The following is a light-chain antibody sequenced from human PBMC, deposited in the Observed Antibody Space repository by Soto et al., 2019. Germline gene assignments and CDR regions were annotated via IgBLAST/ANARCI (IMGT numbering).Light chain of an antibody. CDR2: AAS. V-gene: IGKV1-39*01. J-gene: IGKJ3*01. CDR3: QQSYSTPPFT. Sequence: DIQMTQSPSSLSASVGDRVTITCRASQSISSYLNWYQQKPGKAPKLLIYAASSLQSGVPSRFSGSGSGTDFSLTISSLQPADFATYYCQQSYSTPPFTFGPGTKVDIK. CDR1: QSISSY.